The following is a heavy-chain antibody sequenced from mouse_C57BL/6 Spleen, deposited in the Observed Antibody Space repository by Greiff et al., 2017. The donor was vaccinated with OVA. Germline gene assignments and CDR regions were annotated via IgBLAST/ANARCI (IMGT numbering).Heavy chain of an antibody. J-gene: IGHJ4*01. CDR2: IYPGDGDT. CDR3: ARWGNLYAMDY. Sequence: QVHVKQSGAELVKPGASVKISCKASGYAFSSYWMNWVKQRPGKGLEWIGQIYPGDGDTNYNGKFKGKATLTADKSSSTAYMQLSSLTSEDSAVYFCARWGNLYAMDYWGQGTSVTVSS. V-gene: IGHV1-80*01. CDR1: GYAFSSYW.